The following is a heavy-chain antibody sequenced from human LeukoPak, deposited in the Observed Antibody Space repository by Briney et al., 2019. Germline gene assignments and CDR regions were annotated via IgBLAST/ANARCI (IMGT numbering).Heavy chain of an antibody. Sequence: ASVTVSCKASGYTFTSYGISWVRQAPGQGLEWMGWISAYNGNTNYAQKLQGRVTMTTDTSTSTAYMELRSLRSDDTAVYYCARDHAGGWYHDYYYGMDVWGQGTTVTGSS. V-gene: IGHV1-18*01. CDR1: GYTFTSYG. CDR3: ARDHAGGWYHDYYYGMDV. CDR2: ISAYNGNT. J-gene: IGHJ6*02. D-gene: IGHD6-19*01.